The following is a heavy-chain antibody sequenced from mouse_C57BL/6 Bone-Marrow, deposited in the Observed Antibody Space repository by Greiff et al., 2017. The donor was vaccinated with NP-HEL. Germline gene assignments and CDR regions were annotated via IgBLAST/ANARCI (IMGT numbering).Heavy chain of an antibody. J-gene: IGHJ1*03. V-gene: IGHV5-17*01. CDR3: ARGASNWAYWYFDV. D-gene: IGHD4-1*01. CDR2: ISSGSSTI. CDR1: GFTFSDYG. Sequence: EVQLVESGGGLVKPGGSLKLSCAASGFTFSDYGIHWVRQAPEKGLEWVAYISSGSSTIYYADTVKGRFTISRDNAKNTLFLQMTSLRSEDTAMYYCARGASNWAYWYFDVWGTGTTVTVSS.